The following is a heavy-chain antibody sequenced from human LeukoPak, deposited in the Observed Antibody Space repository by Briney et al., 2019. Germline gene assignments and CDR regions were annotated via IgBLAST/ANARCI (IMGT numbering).Heavy chain of an antibody. V-gene: IGHV4-4*02. Sequence: SETLSLTCAVSGGSISSSNWWSWVRQPPGKGLEWIGSIYHSGSTYYNPSLKSRVTISVDTSKNQFSLKLSSVTAADTAVYYCASGDIEARFDYWGQGTLVTVSS. D-gene: IGHD2-15*01. J-gene: IGHJ4*02. CDR2: IYHSGST. CDR1: GGSISSSNW. CDR3: ASGDIEARFDY.